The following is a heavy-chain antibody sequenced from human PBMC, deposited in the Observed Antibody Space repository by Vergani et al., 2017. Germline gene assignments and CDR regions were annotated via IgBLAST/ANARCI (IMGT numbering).Heavy chain of an antibody. D-gene: IGHD2-21*02. CDR1: GYTFTNYW. V-gene: IGHV5-51*01. CDR3: ARHPYTPLCTAIDCPRWVGP. CDR2: IYPGDSNT. Sequence: EVQLVQSGAEVKKPGESLKISCQGSGYTFTNYWIGWVRQMPGKGLQWMGVIYPGDSNTRYSPSFQGQVTISADKSINTAYLQWSSLEASDTAMYYCARHPYTPLCTAIDCPRWVGPWGQGTLVTVSS. J-gene: IGHJ5*02.